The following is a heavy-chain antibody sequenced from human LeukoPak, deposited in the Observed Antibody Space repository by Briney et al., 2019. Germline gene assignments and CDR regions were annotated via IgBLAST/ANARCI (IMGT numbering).Heavy chain of an antibody. CDR3: ARPVAGPLYFDL. D-gene: IGHD6-19*01. Sequence: GESLKISCKGSGYSFTNYWIGWVRQMPGKGLEWMGIMYPGDSDTRYSPSFQGRVTISADKFISTAYLQWSSLKAPDTAIYYCARPVAGPLYFDLWGQGALVTVSS. J-gene: IGHJ4*02. CDR2: MYPGDSDT. CDR1: GYSFTNYW. V-gene: IGHV5-51*01.